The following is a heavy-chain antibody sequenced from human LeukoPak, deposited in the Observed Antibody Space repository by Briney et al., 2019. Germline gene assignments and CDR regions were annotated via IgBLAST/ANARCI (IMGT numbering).Heavy chain of an antibody. CDR2: ISYDGSNK. D-gene: IGHD5-24*01. CDR1: GFTFSSYG. V-gene: IGHV3-30*18. J-gene: IGHJ4*02. CDR3: AKDLEGY. Sequence: GGSLRLSCAASGFTFSSYGMHWVRQAPGKGLEWVAVISYDGSNKYYADSVKGRFTISRDNSKNTLYLRMNSLRAEDTAVYYCAKDLEGYWGQGTLVTVSS.